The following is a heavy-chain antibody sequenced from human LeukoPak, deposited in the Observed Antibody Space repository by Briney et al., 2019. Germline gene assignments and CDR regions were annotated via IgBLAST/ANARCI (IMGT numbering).Heavy chain of an antibody. Sequence: PGGFLRLSCAASGFTFPVSAMNGVPRAPGKGLKGGSSFIGCGHGNYYAHSVRGRFTIYRHNSQHNLYLPMNRPGADDTAVYYRAKTGFAASCSEFPGDHWGQAAMVTVSS. CDR1: GFTFPVSA. CDR3: AKTGFAASCSEFPGDH. D-gene: IGHD2-15*01. CDR2: FIGCGHGN. J-gene: IGHJ4*02. V-gene: IGHV3-23*01.